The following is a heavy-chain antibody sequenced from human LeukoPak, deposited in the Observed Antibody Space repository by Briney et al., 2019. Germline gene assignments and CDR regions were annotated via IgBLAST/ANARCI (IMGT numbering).Heavy chain of an antibody. D-gene: IGHD6-13*01. Sequence: GGSLRLSCAASGFTFSSYWMHWVRQAPGKGLVWVSRINTDGSSTSYADSVKGRFTISRDNSKNTLYLQMNSLRAEDTAVYYCARVADSSWYTWFDPWGQGTLVTVSS. J-gene: IGHJ5*02. CDR2: INTDGSST. CDR3: ARVADSSWYTWFDP. V-gene: IGHV3-74*01. CDR1: GFTFSSYW.